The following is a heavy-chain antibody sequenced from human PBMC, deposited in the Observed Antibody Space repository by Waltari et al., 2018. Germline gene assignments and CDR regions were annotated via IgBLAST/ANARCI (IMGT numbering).Heavy chain of an antibody. CDR1: GGTFSSYA. Sequence: QVQLVQSGAEVKKPGSSVKVSCKASGGTFSSYAIRWVRQAPGQGLEWMGGIIPIFGTANYAQKFQGRVTITADESTSTAYMELSSLRSEDTAVYYCATDLITIFGVVTGYYGMDVWGQGTTVTVSS. CDR2: IIPIFGTA. J-gene: IGHJ6*02. CDR3: ATDLITIFGVVTGYYGMDV. D-gene: IGHD3-3*01. V-gene: IGHV1-69*12.